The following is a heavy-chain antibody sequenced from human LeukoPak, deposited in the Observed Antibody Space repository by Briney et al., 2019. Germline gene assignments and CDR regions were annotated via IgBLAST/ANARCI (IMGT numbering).Heavy chain of an antibody. J-gene: IGHJ4*02. D-gene: IGHD2-2*01. Sequence: PGGSLRLSCAASGFTFSSCAMSWVRQAPGKGLEWVSAISGSGGSTYYADSVKGRFTISRDNSKNTLYLQMNSLRAEDTAVYYCAKDIVVVPAANIAAAGNYWGQGTLVTVSS. V-gene: IGHV3-23*01. CDR2: ISGSGGST. CDR1: GFTFSSCA. CDR3: AKDIVVVPAANIAAAGNY.